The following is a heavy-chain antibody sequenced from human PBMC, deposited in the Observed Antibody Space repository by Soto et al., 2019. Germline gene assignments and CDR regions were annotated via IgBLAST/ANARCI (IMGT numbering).Heavy chain of an antibody. J-gene: IGHJ6*02. CDR3: MRGGMGV. V-gene: IGHV3-21*01. CDR1: GFTFSSYS. CDR2: ISSSSSYM. Sequence: EVQLVESGGGLVKPGGSLRLSCAASGFTFSSYSMNWVRQAPGKGLEWVSSISSSSSYMYYADSVKGRFTISRDNAKKALYLQMNSLGAADAAVYYCMRGGMGVWGPGTTVTVSS.